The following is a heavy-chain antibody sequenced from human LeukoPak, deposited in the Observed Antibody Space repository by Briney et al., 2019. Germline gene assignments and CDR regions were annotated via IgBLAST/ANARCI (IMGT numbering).Heavy chain of an antibody. Sequence: SETLSFTCSVSGGSINSYYGSWIRQPPGKGLEWLGYIYYSGSTKYNPSLKSRISISVDTSKNQFSLKLYSVTAADTAVYYCARRIGTTPNWFLPWGQGTLVTVSS. V-gene: IGHV4-59*01. CDR2: IYYSGST. J-gene: IGHJ5*02. CDR1: GGSINSYY. CDR3: ARRIGTTPNWFLP. D-gene: IGHD1-14*01.